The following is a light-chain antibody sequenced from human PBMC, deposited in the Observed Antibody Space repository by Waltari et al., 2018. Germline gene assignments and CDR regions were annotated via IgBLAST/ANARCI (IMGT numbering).Light chain of an antibody. CDR2: WAS. J-gene: IGKJ1*01. Sequence: DIVMTQSTDSLAVCVGERATINGKPRQGVLYSSNNNNYLAWYQQKPGQSPKLLIYWASTRESGVPDRFSGSGSGTDFTLTISSLQAEDVAIYYCLQYYSTPPGTFGQGTKVEIK. V-gene: IGKV4-1*01. CDR3: LQYYSTPPGT. CDR1: QGVLYSSNNNNY.